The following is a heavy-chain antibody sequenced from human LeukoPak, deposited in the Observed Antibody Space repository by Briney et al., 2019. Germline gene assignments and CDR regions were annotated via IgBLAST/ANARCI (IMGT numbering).Heavy chain of an antibody. V-gene: IGHV3-7*01. CDR2: IKQDGSER. CDR1: EFTFSSYW. D-gene: IGHD6-19*01. J-gene: IGHJ4*02. CDR3: ARDGGWYRDY. Sequence: GGSLRLSRAASEFTFSSYWMSWVRQAPGKGLEWVANIKQDGSERNYVDSVKGRFTISRDNAKNSLYLQMNSLRAEDTAVYYCARDGGWYRDYWGQGTLVTVSS.